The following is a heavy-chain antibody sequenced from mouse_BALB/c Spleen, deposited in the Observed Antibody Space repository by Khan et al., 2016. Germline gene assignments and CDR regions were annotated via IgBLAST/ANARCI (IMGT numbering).Heavy chain of an antibody. V-gene: IGHV10-1*02. Sequence: EVQLVESGGGLVQPKGSLKLSCAASGFTFNTYAMNWVRQAPGKGLEWVARIRSKSNNYATYHADSVKDRFTISRDDSQSMLYLQMNNLKTEDTAMYYCVRGGGAMDYWGQGTSVTVSS. CDR2: IRSKSNNYAT. J-gene: IGHJ4*01. CDR3: VRGGGAMDY. CDR1: GFTFNTYA.